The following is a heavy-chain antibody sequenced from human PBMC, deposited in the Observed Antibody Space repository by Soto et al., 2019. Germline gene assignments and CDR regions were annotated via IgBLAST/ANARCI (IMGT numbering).Heavy chain of an antibody. CDR1: GGSISSYY. Sequence: SETLSLTCTVSGGSISSYYWSWIRQPPGKGLEWIGYIYYSGSTNYNPSLKSRVTISVDTSKNQFSLKLSSVTAADTAVYYCARERVDSYKYYYYYGMDVWGQGTTVTVSS. CDR3: ARERVDSYKYYYYYGMDV. CDR2: IYYSGST. D-gene: IGHD5-18*01. V-gene: IGHV4-59*01. J-gene: IGHJ6*02.